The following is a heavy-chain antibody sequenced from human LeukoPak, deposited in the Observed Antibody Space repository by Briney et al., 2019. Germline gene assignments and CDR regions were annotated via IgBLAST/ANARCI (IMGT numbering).Heavy chain of an antibody. D-gene: IGHD3-10*01. CDR1: GFTFSSYS. J-gene: IGHJ4*02. CDR2: ILYDGGNK. Sequence: PGGSLRLSCAASGFTFSSYSMHWVRQAPGKGLEWVASILYDGGNKKFADSVKGRFSISRDNSKNTMYLQMNSLRAEDTAVYYCARGLGDNYYPHPGFDYWGQGTLVTVSS. CDR3: ARGLGDNYYPHPGFDY. V-gene: IGHV3-30*04.